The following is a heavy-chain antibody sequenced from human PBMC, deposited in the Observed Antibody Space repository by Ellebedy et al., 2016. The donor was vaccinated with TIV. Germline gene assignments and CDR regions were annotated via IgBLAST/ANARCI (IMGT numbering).Heavy chain of an antibody. Sequence: SSVKVSCXASGGTFSSYAISWVRQAPGQGLEWMGGIIPIFGTANYAQKFQGRVTITADKSTSTAYMELSSLRSEDTAVYYCARSLTMVRGVINYYYGMDVWGQGTTVTVSS. CDR3: ARSLTMVRGVINYYYGMDV. D-gene: IGHD3-10*01. CDR1: GGTFSSYA. V-gene: IGHV1-69*06. CDR2: IIPIFGTA. J-gene: IGHJ6*02.